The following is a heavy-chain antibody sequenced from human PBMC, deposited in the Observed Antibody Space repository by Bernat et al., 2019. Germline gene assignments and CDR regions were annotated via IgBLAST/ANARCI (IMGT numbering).Heavy chain of an antibody. J-gene: IGHJ4*02. D-gene: IGHD3-10*01. CDR2: IYYSGST. CDR1: GGSISSSSYY. Sequence: QLQLQESGPGLVKPLETLSLTCTVSGGSISSSSYYWGWIRQPPGKGLEWIGSIYYSGSTYYNPSLKSRVTISVDTSKNQFSLKLSSVTAADTAVYYCARQAPTMVRGVNFDSWGQGTLVTVSS. CDR3: ARQAPTMVRGVNFDS. V-gene: IGHV4-39*01.